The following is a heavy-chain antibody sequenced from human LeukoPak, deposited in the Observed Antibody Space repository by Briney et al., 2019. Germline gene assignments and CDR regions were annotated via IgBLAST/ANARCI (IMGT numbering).Heavy chain of an antibody. D-gene: IGHD2-2*01. CDR3: AKACSKATTCFDY. V-gene: IGHV3-23*01. CDR2: ISGSGGST. CDR1: GFTFSSYA. Sequence: PGGSLRLSCAASGFTFSSYAMSWVRQAPGKGLEWVSAISGSGGSTYYADTVKGRFTISRDNSKNTLYLQMNSLRAEDTAVYYCAKACSKATTCFDYWGQGTLVTVSS. J-gene: IGHJ4*02.